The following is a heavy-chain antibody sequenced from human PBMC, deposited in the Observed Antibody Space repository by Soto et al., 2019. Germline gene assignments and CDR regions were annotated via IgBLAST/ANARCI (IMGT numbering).Heavy chain of an antibody. V-gene: IGHV3-49*04. CDR1: GFTFSSYA. CDR3: TRGVDSGWTVFDY. Sequence: GGSLRLSCAASGFTFSSYAMSWVRQAPGKGLEWVGFIRSKAYGGTTEYAASVKGRFTISRDDSKSIAYLQMNSLKTEDTAVYYCTRGVDSGWTVFDYWGQGTLVTVSS. D-gene: IGHD6-19*01. J-gene: IGHJ4*02. CDR2: IRSKAYGGTT.